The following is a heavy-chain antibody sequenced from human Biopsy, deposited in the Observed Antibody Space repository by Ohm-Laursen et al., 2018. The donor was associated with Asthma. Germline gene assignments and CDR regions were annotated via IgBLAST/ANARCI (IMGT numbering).Heavy chain of an antibody. CDR3: ARTYYDFLTGQVNDVFAI. V-gene: IGHV1-3*01. Sequence: ASVKVSCKASGYTFINYAIHWVRQAPGQRLEWMGWINAGNGNTKYSQKVQGRVTITRDTSASTAYMDLSSLRSEDTAVYYCARTYYDFLTGQVNDVFAIWGQGTMVPVSS. CDR1: GYTFINYA. D-gene: IGHD3-9*01. CDR2: INAGNGNT. J-gene: IGHJ3*02.